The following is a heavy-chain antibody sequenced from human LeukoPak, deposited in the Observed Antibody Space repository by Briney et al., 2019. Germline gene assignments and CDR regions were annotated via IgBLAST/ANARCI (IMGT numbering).Heavy chain of an antibody. Sequence: GGSLRLSCAASGFTFDDYAMHWVRQAPGKGLEWVSGISWNSGSIGYADSVKGRFTISRDNAKNSLYLQMNSLRAEDTALYYCAKDIVEMATMLAFDYWDQGTLVTVSS. CDR3: AKDIVEMATMLAFDY. D-gene: IGHD5-24*01. CDR2: ISWNSGSI. CDR1: GFTFDDYA. V-gene: IGHV3-9*01. J-gene: IGHJ4*02.